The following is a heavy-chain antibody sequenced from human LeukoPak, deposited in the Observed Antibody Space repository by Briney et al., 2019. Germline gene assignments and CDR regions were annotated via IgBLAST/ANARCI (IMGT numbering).Heavy chain of an antibody. CDR3: ARVEMVRGVIINYYYGMDV. Sequence: SETLSLTCTVSGGSISSGDYYWSWIRQPPGKGLEWIGYIYYSGSTYYNPSLKSRVTISVDTSKNQFSLKLSSVTAADTAVYYCARVEMVRGVIINYYYGMDVWGKGTTVTVS. CDR2: IYYSGST. V-gene: IGHV4-30-4*01. J-gene: IGHJ6*04. CDR1: GGSISSGDYY. D-gene: IGHD3-10*01.